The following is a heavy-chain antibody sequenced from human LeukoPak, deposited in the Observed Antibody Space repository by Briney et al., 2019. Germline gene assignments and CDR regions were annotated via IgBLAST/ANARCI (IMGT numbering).Heavy chain of an antibody. Sequence: GESLKISCKGSGYSFTSYWIGWVRQMPGKGLEWMGIIYPGDSDTRYSPSFQGQVTISADKSISTAYLQWSSLKASDTAMYYCARRARYGHYYYYMDVWGKGTTVTVSS. CDR3: ARRARYGHYYYYMDV. CDR2: IYPGDSDT. V-gene: IGHV5-51*01. J-gene: IGHJ6*03. CDR1: GYSFTSYW. D-gene: IGHD4-17*01.